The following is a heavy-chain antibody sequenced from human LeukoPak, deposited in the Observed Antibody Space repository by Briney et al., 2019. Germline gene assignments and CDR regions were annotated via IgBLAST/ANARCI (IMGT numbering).Heavy chain of an antibody. J-gene: IGHJ4*02. Sequence: GGSLRLSCAASGFTFSSYWMSWVRQAPGKGLEWVANIKQDGSEKYYVDSVRGRFTISRDNAKNSLYLQMNSLRAEDTAVYYCARGLRYSNLLPRNSLTFDYWGQGTLVTVSS. D-gene: IGHD4-11*01. CDR3: ARGLRYSNLLPRNSLTFDY. V-gene: IGHV3-7*01. CDR2: IKQDGSEK. CDR1: GFTFSSYW.